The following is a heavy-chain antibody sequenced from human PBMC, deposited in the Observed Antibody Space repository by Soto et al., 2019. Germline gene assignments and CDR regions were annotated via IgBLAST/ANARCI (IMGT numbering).Heavy chain of an antibody. CDR1: GGSISSGDYY. J-gene: IGHJ4*02. CDR3: ARVPVSDYYDSSGRFEY. CDR2: IYYSAST. V-gene: IGHV4-30-4*01. D-gene: IGHD3-22*01. Sequence: SETLSLTCTVSGGSISSGDYYWSWIRQPPGKGLEWIRYIYYSASTNYNPSLKSRDTISVDTSQNRFSLQLTPVTAAATAAHYCARVPVSDYYDSSGRFEYWGQGTLVAVGS.